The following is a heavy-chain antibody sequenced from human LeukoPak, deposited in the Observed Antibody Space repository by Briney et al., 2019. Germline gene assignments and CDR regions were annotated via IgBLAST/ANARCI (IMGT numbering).Heavy chain of an antibody. Sequence: WRSLRFYCAASGFTFSSYAMHWLRQAPGKGLEWVVVISYDGSNKYYAVYVKGRFTISRDNTKNTLYLQMNSLRAEYTAVYYCASAQSGWGLAPLDYWGQGTLVTVSS. CDR3: ASAQSGWGLAPLDY. D-gene: IGHD3/OR15-3a*01. CDR2: ISYDGSNK. V-gene: IGHV3-30*01. J-gene: IGHJ4*02. CDR1: GFTFSSYA.